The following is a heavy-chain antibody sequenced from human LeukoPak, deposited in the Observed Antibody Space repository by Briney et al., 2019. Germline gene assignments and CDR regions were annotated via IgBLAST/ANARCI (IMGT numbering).Heavy chain of an antibody. V-gene: IGHV3-30*18. D-gene: IGHD3-16*01. J-gene: IGHJ4*02. CDR2: ISYDGSNK. Sequence: GGSLRLSCAASGFTFSSYGMHWVRQAPGKGLEWVAVISYDGSNKYYADSVKGRFTISRDNSKNTLYLQMSSLRAEDTAVYYCAKDSSLGSWGQGTLVTVSS. CDR3: AKDSSLGS. CDR1: GFTFSSYG.